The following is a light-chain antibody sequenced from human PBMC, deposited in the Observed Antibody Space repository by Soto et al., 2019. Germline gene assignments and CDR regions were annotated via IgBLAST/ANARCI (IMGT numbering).Light chain of an antibody. CDR2: DVN. CDR1: SSDVGGYNY. CDR3: SSYTSSSTEV. J-gene: IGLJ1*01. Sequence: QSVLTQPASVSGSPGQSIAISCTGTSSDVGGYNYVSWYQQHPGKAPKLMIYDVNNRPSGVSNRFSGSKSGNTASLTISGLQAVDEADYYCSSYTSSSTEVFGTGTKVTVL. V-gene: IGLV2-14*01.